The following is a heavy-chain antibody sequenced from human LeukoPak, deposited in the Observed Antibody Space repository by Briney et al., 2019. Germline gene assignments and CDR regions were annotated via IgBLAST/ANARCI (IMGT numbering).Heavy chain of an antibody. V-gene: IGHV1-8*01. CDR2: MNPNSGNT. D-gene: IGHD3-22*01. Sequence: ASVKVSCKASGYTFTRYDIIWVRQATGLGLQWMGWMNPNSGNTDYAQKFQGRVTMTRNTSISTASMELSSLRSEDTAVYYCARAYDSSGPNAFDIWGQGTMVTVSS. CDR3: ARAYDSSGPNAFDI. CDR1: GYTFTRYD. J-gene: IGHJ3*02.